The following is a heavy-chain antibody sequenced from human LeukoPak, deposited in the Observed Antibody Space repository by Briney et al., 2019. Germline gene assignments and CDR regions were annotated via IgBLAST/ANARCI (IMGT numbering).Heavy chain of an antibody. V-gene: IGHV1-2*02. CDR3: ARVTHTELSTWFDP. CDR2: INPNSGGT. Sequence: ASVKVSCKASGYTFTGYYMHWVRQAPGQGLEWMGWINPNSGGTNYAQKFQGRVTMTRDTSISTAYMGLSSLRSEDTAVYYCARVTHTELSTWFDPWGQGTLVTVSS. D-gene: IGHD5-18*01. J-gene: IGHJ5*02. CDR1: GYTFTGYY.